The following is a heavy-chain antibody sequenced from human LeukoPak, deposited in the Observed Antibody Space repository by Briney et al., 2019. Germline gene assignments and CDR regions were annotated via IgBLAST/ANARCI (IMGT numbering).Heavy chain of an antibody. CDR2: ISYDGSNK. CDR3: AKDRRFGGATYYFDY. CDR1: AFTLSSDW. V-gene: IGHV3-30*18. D-gene: IGHD1-26*01. J-gene: IGHJ4*02. Sequence: GGSLRLSCAASAFTLSSDWMTWVRQAPGKGLEWVAVISYDGSNKYYADSVKGRFTISRDNSKNTLYLQMNSLRAEDTAVYYCAKDRRFGGATYYFDYWGQGTLVTVSS.